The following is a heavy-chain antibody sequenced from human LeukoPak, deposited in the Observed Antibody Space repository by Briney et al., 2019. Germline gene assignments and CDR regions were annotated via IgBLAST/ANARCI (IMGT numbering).Heavy chain of an antibody. CDR2: IIPILGIA. V-gene: IGHV1-69*04. CDR1: GGTFSSYA. CDR3: ARDPSYYYDSSGEPFDY. Sequence: SVKVSCKASGGTFSSYAISWVRQAPGQGLEWMGRIIPILGIANYAQKFQGRVTITADKSTSTAYMELSSLRSEDTAVYYCARDPSYYYDSSGEPFDYWGQGTLVTVSS. J-gene: IGHJ4*02. D-gene: IGHD3-22*01.